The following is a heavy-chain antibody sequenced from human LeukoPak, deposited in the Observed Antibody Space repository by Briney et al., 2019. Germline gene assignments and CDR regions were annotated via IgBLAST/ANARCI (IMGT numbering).Heavy chain of an antibody. CDR3: ARDFSPGQRFYFDY. CDR1: GFIFSSKS. D-gene: IGHD6-25*01. Sequence: QAGGSLRLSCAASGFIFSSKSMNWVRQAPGKGLEWVSYISYGSGTIYYADSVKGRFTISRDNAKNSLYLQMNSLRDEDTAVYYCARDFSPGQRFYFDYWGQGTLVTVSP. V-gene: IGHV3-48*02. CDR2: ISYGSGTI. J-gene: IGHJ4*02.